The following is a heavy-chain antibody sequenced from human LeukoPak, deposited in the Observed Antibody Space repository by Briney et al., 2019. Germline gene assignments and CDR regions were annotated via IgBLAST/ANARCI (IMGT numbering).Heavy chain of an antibody. CDR2: VDYFGRT. CDR3: ARHAFGMDV. V-gene: IGHV4-59*08. J-gene: IGHJ6*02. CDR1: GVAFRTAY. D-gene: IGHD3-16*01. Sequence: KPSETLSLTCSVSGVAFRTAYWGWIRQSPGKGLEWIGYVDYFGRTKYNPSLRNRATVSIDTSNNKFSLKLTSVTAADTADYYCARHAFGMDVWGQGTTVTVSS.